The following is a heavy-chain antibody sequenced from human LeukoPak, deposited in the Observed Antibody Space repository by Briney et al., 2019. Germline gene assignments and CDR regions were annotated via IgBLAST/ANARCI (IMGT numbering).Heavy chain of an antibody. J-gene: IGHJ5*02. CDR2: INPNIGGT. CDR3: ARGEYSASWFDP. Sequence: LXWXRQAPGQGLEWMGWINPNIGGTNNAKKFQGRVPMTRHTSISTAYMALSRLRSDDTAVYYCARGEYSASWFDPWGQGTLVTVSS. D-gene: IGHD2/OR15-2a*01. V-gene: IGHV1-2*02.